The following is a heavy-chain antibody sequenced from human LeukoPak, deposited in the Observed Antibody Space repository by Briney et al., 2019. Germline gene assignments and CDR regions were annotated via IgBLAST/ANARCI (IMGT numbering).Heavy chain of an antibody. V-gene: IGHV3-30*04. CDR1: GFTFNNYA. J-gene: IGHJ5*02. CDR3: ASEAGSGYYLGWLDP. CDR2: ISDDGRNK. Sequence: GGSLRLSCAASGFTFNNYAIHWVRQAPGKGLEWVAVISDDGRNKYYADSVKGRFTISRDNSKNTLYLQMNSLRAEDTAVYYCASEAGSGYYLGWLDPWGQGTLVTVSS. D-gene: IGHD3-22*01.